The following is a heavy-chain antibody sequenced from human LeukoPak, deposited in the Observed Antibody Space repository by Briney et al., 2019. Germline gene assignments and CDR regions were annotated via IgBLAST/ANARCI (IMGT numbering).Heavy chain of an antibody. CDR2: INPSGGTT. Sequence: GASVKVSCKASGYTFTSYYMHWVRQAPGQGLEWMGIINPSGGTTNYAQKFQGRVTMTRDTPTSTVYMELSSLRSEDTAVYYCARALSSGWYGYWGQGTLVTVSS. CDR3: ARALSSGWYGY. CDR1: GYTFTSYY. J-gene: IGHJ4*02. D-gene: IGHD6-19*01. V-gene: IGHV1-46*01.